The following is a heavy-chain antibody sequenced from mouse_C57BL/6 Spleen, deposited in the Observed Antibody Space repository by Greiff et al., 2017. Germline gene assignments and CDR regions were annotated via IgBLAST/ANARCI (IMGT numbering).Heavy chain of an antibody. J-gene: IGHJ2*01. V-gene: IGHV1-80*01. D-gene: IGHD3-2*02. CDR2: IYPGDGDT. CDR1: GYAFSSYW. Sequence: QVQLKQSGAELVKPGASVKISCKASGYAFSSYWMNWVKQRPGKGLEWIGLIYPGDGDTNYNGKFKGKATLTADKSSSAAYRQPSILTSEDSAVNFCARGGTAQAPDYWGQGTTLTVSS. CDR3: ARGGTAQAPDY.